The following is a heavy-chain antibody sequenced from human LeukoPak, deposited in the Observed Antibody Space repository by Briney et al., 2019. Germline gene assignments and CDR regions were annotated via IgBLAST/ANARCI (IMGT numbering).Heavy chain of an antibody. V-gene: IGHV4-34*01. J-gene: IGHJ6*02. CDR2: INHSGST. Sequence: SETLSLTCAVYGGSFSGYYWSWIRQPPGEGLEWIGEINHSGSTNYNPSLKSRVTISVDTSKNQFSLKLSSVTAADTAVYYCARGSGYAPYYYYGMDVWGQGTTVTVSS. CDR3: ARGSGYAPYYYYGMDV. D-gene: IGHD3-10*01. CDR1: GGSFSGYY.